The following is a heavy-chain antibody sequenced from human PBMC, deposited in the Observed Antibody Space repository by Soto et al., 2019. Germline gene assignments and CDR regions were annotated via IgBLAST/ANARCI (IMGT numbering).Heavy chain of an antibody. J-gene: IGHJ4*02. CDR2: IIPIFGTA. CDR1: GGTFSSYA. D-gene: IGHD3-10*01. V-gene: IGHV1-69*01. CDR3: ERDYGSGSATFEY. Sequence: QVQLVHAGAEVKKPGSSVKVSCKASGGTFSSYAISWVRQAPGQGLEWMGGIIPIFGTANYAQKFQGRVTITADESTSKAYMELGSLRSEEPAVYYFERDYGSGSATFEYWGQGTLVTVSS.